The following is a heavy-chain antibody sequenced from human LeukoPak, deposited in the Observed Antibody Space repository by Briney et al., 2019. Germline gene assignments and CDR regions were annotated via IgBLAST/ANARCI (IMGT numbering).Heavy chain of an antibody. Sequence: GGSLRLSCTASGFTFGDYAMSWVRQAPGKGLEWVANIKQDGSEKYYVDSVKGRFTISRDNAKNSLYLQMNSLRAEDTAVYYCARDHRENYYYYYYMDVWGKGTTVTVSS. V-gene: IGHV3-7*01. CDR2: IKQDGSEK. CDR1: GFTFGDYA. J-gene: IGHJ6*03. CDR3: ARDHRENYYYYYYMDV.